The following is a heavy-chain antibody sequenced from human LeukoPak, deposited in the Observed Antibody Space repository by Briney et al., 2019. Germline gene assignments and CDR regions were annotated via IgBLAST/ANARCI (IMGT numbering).Heavy chain of an antibody. J-gene: IGHJ4*02. D-gene: IGHD6-13*01. V-gene: IGHV3-33*01. Sequence: GRSLRLSCAASGFTFNNYGMHWVRQAPGKGLEWGAVIWYDGSYKYYEDSVQGRFTISRDNSRNTLYLQVNSLRAEDTAVYYCARDRRRGIYYFDYWGQGTLVTVSS. CDR1: GFTFNNYG. CDR3: ARDRRRGIYYFDY. CDR2: IWYDGSYK.